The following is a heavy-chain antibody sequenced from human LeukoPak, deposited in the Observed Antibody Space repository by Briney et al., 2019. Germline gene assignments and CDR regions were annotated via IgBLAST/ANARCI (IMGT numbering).Heavy chain of an antibody. Sequence: TASETLSLTCAVSGYSISSGYYWGWIRQPPGKGLEWIGYIYYSGSTNYNPSLKSRVTISVDTSKNQFSLKLSSVTAADTAVYYCARSPYYYDSSGYYDYWGQGTLVTVSS. J-gene: IGHJ4*02. V-gene: IGHV4-61*01. CDR3: ARSPYYYDSSGYYDY. CDR2: IYYSGST. CDR1: GYSISSGYY. D-gene: IGHD3-22*01.